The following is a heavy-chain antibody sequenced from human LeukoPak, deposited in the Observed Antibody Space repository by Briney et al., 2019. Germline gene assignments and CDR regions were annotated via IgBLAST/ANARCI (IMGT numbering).Heavy chain of an antibody. D-gene: IGHD3-3*01. CDR2: INHSGST. CDR3: ARGLTYYDFWSGYSNHAFDI. CDR1: GGSFSGYY. Sequence: LETLSLTCAVYGGSFSGYYWSWIRQPPWKGLEWIGEINHSGSTNYNPSLKSRVTISVDTSKNQFSLKLSSVTAADTAVYYCARGLTYYDFWSGYSNHAFDIWGQGTMVTVSS. J-gene: IGHJ3*02. V-gene: IGHV4-34*01.